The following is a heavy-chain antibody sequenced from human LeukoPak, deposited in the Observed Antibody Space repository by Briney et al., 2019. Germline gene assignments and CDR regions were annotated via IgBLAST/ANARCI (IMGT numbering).Heavy chain of an antibody. CDR2: ISGSGDST. Sequence: PGGSLRLSCAASGFTFSSYGMHWVRQAPGKGLEWVSGISGSGDSTYYTESVKGRFTISRDNSKNTLYLEMNSLRAEDTAVYYCAKYLAGGWYYIDCWGQGTLVTVSS. J-gene: IGHJ4*02. D-gene: IGHD6-19*01. V-gene: IGHV3-23*01. CDR3: AKYLAGGWYYIDC. CDR1: GFTFSSYG.